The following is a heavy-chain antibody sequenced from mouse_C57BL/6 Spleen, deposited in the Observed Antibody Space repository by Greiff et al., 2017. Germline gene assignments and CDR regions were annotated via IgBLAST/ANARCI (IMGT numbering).Heavy chain of an antibody. J-gene: IGHJ4*01. CDR2: IWTGGGT. Sequence: VKVEESGPGLVAPSQSLSITCTVSGFSLTSYAISWVRQPPGKGLEWLGVIWTGGGTNYNSALKSRLSISKDNSKSQVFLKMNSLQTDDTARYYCARKDYGSSFYAMDYWGQGTSVTVSS. CDR1: GFSLTSYA. CDR3: ARKDYGSSFYAMDY. D-gene: IGHD1-1*01. V-gene: IGHV2-9-1*01.